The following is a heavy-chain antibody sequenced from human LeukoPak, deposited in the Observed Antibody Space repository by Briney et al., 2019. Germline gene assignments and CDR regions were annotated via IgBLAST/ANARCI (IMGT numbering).Heavy chain of an antibody. D-gene: IGHD3-9*01. CDR2: IVPIFGTA. CDR1: GGTFISYA. CDR3: ARSEYDILTGYYLLPFDY. J-gene: IGHJ4*02. V-gene: IGHV1-69*13. Sequence: SVKVSCKASGGTFISYAISWVRRAPGQGLEWMGGIVPIFGTANYAQKFQGRVTITADESTSTAYMELSSLRSEDTAVYYCARSEYDILTGYYLLPFDYWGQGTLVTVSS.